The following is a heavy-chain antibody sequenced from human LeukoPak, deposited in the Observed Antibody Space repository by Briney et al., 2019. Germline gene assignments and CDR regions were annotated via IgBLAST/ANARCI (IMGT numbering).Heavy chain of an antibody. CDR1: GDSFSSGSYY. V-gene: IGHV4-61*01. J-gene: IGHJ4*02. D-gene: IGHD4-17*01. CDR3: ARSGAYYGDLLTY. Sequence: SETLSLTCIVSGDSFSSGSYYWSWIRQPPGKGLEWIGYMYNSGSTNYNPSLKSRVTISVDTSKNQLSLKLSSVTAADTAVYYCARSGAYYGDLLTYWGQGTLVTVSS. CDR2: MYNSGST.